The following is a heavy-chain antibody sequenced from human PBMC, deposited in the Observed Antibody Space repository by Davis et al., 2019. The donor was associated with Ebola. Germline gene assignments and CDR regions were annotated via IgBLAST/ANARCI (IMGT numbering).Heavy chain of an antibody. J-gene: IGHJ5*02. CDR3: ARGKWFDP. CDR2: INPNSGDT. CDR1: GYTFSSYG. Sequence: AASVKVSCKASGYTFSSYGISWVRQAPGQGLEWMGRINPNSGDTNYAQKFQGRVTMTRDTSINTAYMELSGLRFDDTAVYYCARGKWFDPWGQGTLVSVTS. V-gene: IGHV1-2*06.